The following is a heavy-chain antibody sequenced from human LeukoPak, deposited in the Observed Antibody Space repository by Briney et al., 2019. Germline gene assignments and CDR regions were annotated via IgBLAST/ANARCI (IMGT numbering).Heavy chain of an antibody. J-gene: IGHJ5*02. V-gene: IGHV3-48*04. CDR1: GFTFSTYG. Sequence: PGGSLRLSCAVSGFTFSTYGMNWVRQAPGKGLEWVSHISSSSDIVYYADSVKGRFTISRDNAKNSLYLQMDSLRAEDTAVYYCARGGGAIATWGQGTLVTVSS. CDR2: ISSSSDIV. D-gene: IGHD3-16*01. CDR3: ARGGGAIAT.